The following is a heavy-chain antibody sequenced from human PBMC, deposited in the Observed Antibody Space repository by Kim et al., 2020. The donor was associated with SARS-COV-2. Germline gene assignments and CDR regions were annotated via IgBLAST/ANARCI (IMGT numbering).Heavy chain of an antibody. V-gene: IGHV3-7*01. J-gene: IGHJ4*02. CDR3: ARGDRPGDY. D-gene: IGHD6-6*01. CDR1: GFTFSYYW. CDR2: IKEDGSEK. Sequence: GGSLRLSCVASGFTFSYYWMSWVRQAPGKGLEWLAQIKEDGSEKFYVDSVKGRFTISRDNAKNSLYLQMDSLRAADTAVYYCARGDRPGDYWGQGTRVTVSS.